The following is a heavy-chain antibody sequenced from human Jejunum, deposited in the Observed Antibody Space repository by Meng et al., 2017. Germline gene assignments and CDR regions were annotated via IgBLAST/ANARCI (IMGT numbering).Heavy chain of an antibody. V-gene: IGHV3-21*01. Sequence: GESLKISCVTSGFNFSTYNMNWVRQAPGKGLEWVSSITSSSTYIYQADSAKGRFTISRDNAEKTGYLQMNSLRDEDTAVYYCVRGAGPYCGGDCYSVGLDVWGQGTAVTVSS. CDR1: GFNFSTYN. D-gene: IGHD2-21*01. CDR3: VRGAGPYCGGDCYSVGLDV. J-gene: IGHJ6*02. CDR2: ITSSSTYI.